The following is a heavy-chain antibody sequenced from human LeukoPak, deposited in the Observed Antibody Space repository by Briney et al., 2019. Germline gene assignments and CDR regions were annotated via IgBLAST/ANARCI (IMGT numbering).Heavy chain of an antibody. CDR2: ISYDGSHK. Sequence: PARSLRLSCAASGFTFSSYGMHWVRQAPGKGLEWVAVISYDGSHKYYADSVKGRFTISRDNSKNTLYLQMNSLRAEDTAVYYCAKGPETGWYEYCQHWVQGTLGTVSS. J-gene: IGHJ1*01. CDR3: AKGPETGWYEYCQH. V-gene: IGHV3-30*18. CDR1: GFTFSSYG. D-gene: IGHD6-19*01.